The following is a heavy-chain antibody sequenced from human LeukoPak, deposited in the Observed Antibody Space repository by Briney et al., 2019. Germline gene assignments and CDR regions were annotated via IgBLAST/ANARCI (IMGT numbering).Heavy chain of an antibody. V-gene: IGHV4-59*01. CDR3: ARGPTGVSYYFDY. CDR1: GGSISSYY. CDR2: VYYTGST. D-gene: IGHD7-27*01. J-gene: IGHJ4*02. Sequence: SETLSLTCIVSGGSISSYYWSWIRQPPGKGLEWIGYVYYTGSTTYKPSLKSRVAISVDTSKNHFSLKLSTVTAADTAVYYCARGPTGVSYYFDYWGQGTLVTVSS.